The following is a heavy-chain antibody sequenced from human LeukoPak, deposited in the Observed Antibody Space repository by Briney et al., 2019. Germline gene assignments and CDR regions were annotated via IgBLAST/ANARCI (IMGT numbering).Heavy chain of an antibody. CDR1: GGSISSYY. D-gene: IGHD2-21*01. CDR2: IYYSGST. Sequence: SETLSLTCTVSGGSISSYYWGWIRQPPGKGLEWIGYIYYSGSTNYNPSLKSRVTISVDTSKNQFSLKLSSVTAADTAVYYCARHSVRVVGPFDYWGQGTLVTVSS. V-gene: IGHV4-59*08. CDR3: ARHSVRVVGPFDY. J-gene: IGHJ4*02.